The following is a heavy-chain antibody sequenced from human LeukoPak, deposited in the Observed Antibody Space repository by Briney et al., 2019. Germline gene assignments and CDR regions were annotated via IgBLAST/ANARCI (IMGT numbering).Heavy chain of an antibody. D-gene: IGHD6-13*01. CDR2: IYYSGNT. J-gene: IGHJ4*02. V-gene: IGHV4-59*08. CDR1: GGSISSYY. CDR3: ARRARATAGGDYFDY. Sequence: SETLSLTCTVSGGSISSYYWTWIRQPPGKGLEWIGYIYYSGNTNYNPSLKSRVTISLDTSRNQFSLKLSSVTAADTAVYYCARRARATAGGDYFDYWGQGTLVTVSS.